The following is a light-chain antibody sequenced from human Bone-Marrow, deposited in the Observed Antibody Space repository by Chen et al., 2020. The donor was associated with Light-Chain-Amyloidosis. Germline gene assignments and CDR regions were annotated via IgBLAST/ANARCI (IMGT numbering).Light chain of an antibody. Sequence: EIVLTQSPATLSLSPGERATLSCRASQSVSSYLAWYQQKPGQAPRLLFYDASNRATGIPARFSGSGSGTDFTLTISSLEPEDFAVYYCQQRGNWPITFGQGTRLEIK. V-gene: IGKV3-11*01. CDR1: QSVSSY. CDR3: QQRGNWPIT. CDR2: DAS. J-gene: IGKJ5*01.